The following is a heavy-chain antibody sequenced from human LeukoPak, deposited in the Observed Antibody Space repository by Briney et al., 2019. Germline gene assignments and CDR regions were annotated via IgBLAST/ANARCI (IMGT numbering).Heavy chain of an antibody. CDR3: ARAKGYCSAGSCYSAFDY. V-gene: IGHV1-69*13. D-gene: IGHD2-15*01. J-gene: IGHJ4*02. CDR1: GGTFSSYA. Sequence: SVKVSCTAFGGTFSSYAISWVRQAPGQGLEWMGGIIPIFGTANYAQKFQGRVTITADESTGTAYMELSSLRSEDTAVYYCARAKGYCSAGSCYSAFDYWGQGTLVTVSS. CDR2: IIPIFGTA.